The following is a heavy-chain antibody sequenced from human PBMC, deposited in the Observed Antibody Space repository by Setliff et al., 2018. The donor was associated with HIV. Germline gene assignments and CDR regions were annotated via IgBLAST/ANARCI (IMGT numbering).Heavy chain of an antibody. Sequence: GASVKVSCKASGFTLTFYYMHWVRQAPGQGLEWMGMIKPNDGASTHAQNFQGGVTMTRDTSTSTVYMELSSLRSEDTAVYFCARSGSYYSPFDYWGQGTLVTVSS. J-gene: IGHJ4*02. CDR2: IKPNDGAS. CDR3: ARSGSYYSPFDY. D-gene: IGHD3-10*01. CDR1: GFTLTFYY. V-gene: IGHV1-46*03.